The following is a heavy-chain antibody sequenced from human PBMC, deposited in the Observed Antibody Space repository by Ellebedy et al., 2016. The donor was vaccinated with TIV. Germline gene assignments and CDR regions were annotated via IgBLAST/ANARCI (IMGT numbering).Heavy chain of an antibody. Sequence: MPSETLSLTCIVSGGSISSSSYFWGWIRQPPGKGLEWIGSIYYSWRTYCNPSLKSRVTVSVDTSKNQFSLKLSSVTAADTAVYYCARSLDTAMANYDYWGQGTLVTVSS. D-gene: IGHD5-18*01. J-gene: IGHJ4*02. CDR3: ARSLDTAMANYDY. V-gene: IGHV4-39*01. CDR1: GGSISSSSYF. CDR2: IYYSWRT.